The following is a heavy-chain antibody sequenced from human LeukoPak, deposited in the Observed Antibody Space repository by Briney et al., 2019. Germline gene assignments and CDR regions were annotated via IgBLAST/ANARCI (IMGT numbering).Heavy chain of an antibody. CDR2: IWYDGSNK. CDR3: AAYFCSGGSCGFDY. J-gene: IGHJ4*02. CDR1: GFTFSSYG. V-gene: IGHV3-33*01. D-gene: IGHD2-15*01. Sequence: GGSLRLSCAASGFTFSSYGMHWVRQAPGKGLEWVAVIWYDGSNKYYADSVKGRFTISTDNSKNTLYLQTNTLREEDTAVYYCAAYFCSGGSCGFDYWGQGTLVTVFS.